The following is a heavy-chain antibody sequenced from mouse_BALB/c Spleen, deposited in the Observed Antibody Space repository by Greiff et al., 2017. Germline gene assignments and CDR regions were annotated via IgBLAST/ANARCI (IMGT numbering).Heavy chain of an antibody. CDR3: TRGGSRDWYFDV. V-gene: IGHV1S127*01. Sequence: VQLQQPGAELVKPGASVKMSCKASGYTFTSYWMHWVKQRPGQGLEWIGTIDPSDSYTSYNQKFKGKATLTVDTSSSTAYMQLSSLTSEDSAVYYCTRGGSRDWYFDVWGAGTTVTVSS. D-gene: IGHD1-1*01. CDR2: IDPSDSYT. CDR1: GYTFTSYW. J-gene: IGHJ1*01.